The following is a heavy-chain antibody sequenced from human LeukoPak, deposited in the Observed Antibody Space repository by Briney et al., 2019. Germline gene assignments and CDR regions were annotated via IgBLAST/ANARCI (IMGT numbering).Heavy chain of an antibody. Sequence: SGRSLRLSCAASGFTFDDYAMHWVRHAPGRGLEWVSGISWNSGSIGYADSVKGRFTISRDNAKNSLYLQMNSLRAEDTALYYCAKDREYDILTGYPDYWGQGTLVTVSS. CDR2: ISWNSGSI. V-gene: IGHV3-9*01. D-gene: IGHD3-9*01. CDR1: GFTFDDYA. J-gene: IGHJ4*02. CDR3: AKDREYDILTGYPDY.